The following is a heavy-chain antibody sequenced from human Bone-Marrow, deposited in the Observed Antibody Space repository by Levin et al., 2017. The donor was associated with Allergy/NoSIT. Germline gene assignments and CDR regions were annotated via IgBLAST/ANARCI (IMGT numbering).Heavy chain of an antibody. Sequence: SETLSLNCTVSGGSISNYYWSWIRQPPGKGLEWIGYVFYSGSANYSPSLKSRVTMSVDTSKNQFSLKLSSVTAADTAVYYCARGGAPRPGYWGQGTLVTVSS. CDR2: VFYSGSA. CDR1: GGSISNYY. D-gene: IGHD6-6*01. V-gene: IGHV4-59*01. CDR3: ARGGAPRPGY. J-gene: IGHJ4*02.